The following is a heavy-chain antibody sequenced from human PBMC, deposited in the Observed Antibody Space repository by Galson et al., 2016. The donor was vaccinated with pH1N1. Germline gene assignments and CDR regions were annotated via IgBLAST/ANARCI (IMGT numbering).Heavy chain of an antibody. CDR3: ARDAPGGFQYYGMDV. V-gene: IGHV4-61*09. D-gene: IGHD3-16*01. J-gene: IGHJ6*02. Sequence: TLSLTCTVSGASIRSGSNYWSWIRQPAGKGLEWIGHIYTSGTTNNNPSLKSRVTMSVDTSKNQFFLRLSSVTAADTAVYYCARDAPGGFQYYGMDVWGQGTTVTVSS. CDR1: GASIRSGSNY. CDR2: IYTSGTT.